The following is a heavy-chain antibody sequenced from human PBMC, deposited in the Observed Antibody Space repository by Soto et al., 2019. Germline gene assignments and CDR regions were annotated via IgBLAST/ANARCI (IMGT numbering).Heavy chain of an antibody. CDR3: AKGGGTIFGVVTLLHVL. Sequence: EVQLLESGGGLVQPGGSLRLSCAASGCTCSSYAMSWVRQAPGKGLEWVSAISGSGGSTYYADSVKGRFTISRDNSKNTLYLQMNSLRAEDTAVYYCAKGGGTIFGVVTLLHVLWGQGTLVPVSS. CDR1: GCTCSSYA. J-gene: IGHJ4*02. CDR2: ISGSGGST. D-gene: IGHD3-3*01. V-gene: IGHV3-23*01.